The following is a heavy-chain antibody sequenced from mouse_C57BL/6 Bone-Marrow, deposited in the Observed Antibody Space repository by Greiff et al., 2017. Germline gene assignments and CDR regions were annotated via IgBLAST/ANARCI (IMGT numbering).Heavy chain of an antibody. CDR2: IWRGGST. Sequence: QVQLQQSGPGLVQPSQSLSITCTVSGFSLTSYGVHWVRQSPGKGLEWLGVIWRGGSTDYNAAFMSRLSITKDNSKSQVFFKMNSLQADDTAIYYCAKNHYVSSYDYFGYWGQGTTLTVSS. CDR3: AKNHYVSSYDYFGY. J-gene: IGHJ2*01. CDR1: GFSLTSYG. V-gene: IGHV2-5*01. D-gene: IGHD1-1*01.